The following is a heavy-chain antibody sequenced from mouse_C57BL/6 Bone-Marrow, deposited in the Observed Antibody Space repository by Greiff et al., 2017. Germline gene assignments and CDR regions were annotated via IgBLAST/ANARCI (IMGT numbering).Heavy chain of an antibody. CDR2: ISYDGSN. Sequence: EVQLQQSGPGLVKPSQSLSLTCSVTGYSITSGYYWNWIRQFPGNKLEWMGYISYDGSNNYNPSLKNRISITRDTSTNQFFLKLNSVTTEDTATYYCARGGITTRYFDYWGQGTTLTVSS. CDR3: ARGGITTRYFDY. J-gene: IGHJ2*01. D-gene: IGHD1-1*01. CDR1: GYSITSGYY. V-gene: IGHV3-6*01.